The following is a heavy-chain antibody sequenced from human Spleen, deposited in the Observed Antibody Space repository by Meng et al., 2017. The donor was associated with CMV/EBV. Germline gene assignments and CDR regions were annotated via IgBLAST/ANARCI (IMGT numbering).Heavy chain of an antibody. CDR2: IRPEGDNR. CDR1: GFTFSTYG. D-gene: IGHD3-10*01. J-gene: IGHJ4*02. CDR3: AKDRSTIGVTVIDS. Sequence: GESLKISCAASGFTFSTYGMHWVRQAPGKGLEWVAFIRPEGDNRYYAESVKGRFTISRDNSKKTLYLQMTSLRVDDTAVYYCAKDRSTIGVTVIDSWGQGTLVTVSS. V-gene: IGHV3-30*02.